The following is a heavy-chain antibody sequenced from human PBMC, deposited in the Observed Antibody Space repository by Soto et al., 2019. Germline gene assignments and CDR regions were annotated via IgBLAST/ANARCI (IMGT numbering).Heavy chain of an antibody. CDR1: GFTFSSYA. J-gene: IGHJ4*02. CDR3: ARDDCSGGSCYPVSSIDY. Sequence: RLSCAASGFTFSSYAMSWVRQAPGKGLEWVSAISSSSSTIYYADSVKGRFTISRDNAKNSLYLQMNSLRAEDTAVYYCARDDCSGGSCYPVSSIDYWGQGTLVTVSS. V-gene: IGHV3-48*01. CDR2: ISSSSSTI. D-gene: IGHD2-15*01.